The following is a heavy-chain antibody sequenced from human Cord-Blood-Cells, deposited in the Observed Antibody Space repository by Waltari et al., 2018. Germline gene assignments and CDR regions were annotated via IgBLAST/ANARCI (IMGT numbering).Heavy chain of an antibody. CDR1: GGAISSSSYY. Sequence: QLQLQESGPGLVKPSETLSLTCTVSGGAISSSSYYWGWIRQPPGKGLEWIGSIYYSGSTYYNPSLKSRVTISVDTSKNQFSLKLSSVTAADTAVYYCASTASSSWYYWGQGTLVTVSS. CDR2: IYYSGST. CDR3: ASTASSSWYY. J-gene: IGHJ4*02. V-gene: IGHV4-39*01. D-gene: IGHD6-13*01.